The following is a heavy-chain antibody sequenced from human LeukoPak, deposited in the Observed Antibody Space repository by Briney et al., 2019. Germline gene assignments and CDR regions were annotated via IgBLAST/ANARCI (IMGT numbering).Heavy chain of an antibody. D-gene: IGHD3-16*01. Sequence: PGGSLRLSCAASGFTFSSYAMSWVRQAPGKGLEWVSAISGSGGSTYYADSVKGRFTISRDNSKNTLYLQMNSLRAEDTAVYYCARDRGRTSYYYGLDVWGQGTTVTVSS. CDR1: GFTFSSYA. V-gene: IGHV3-23*01. CDR2: ISGSGGST. CDR3: ARDRGRTSYYYGLDV. J-gene: IGHJ6*02.